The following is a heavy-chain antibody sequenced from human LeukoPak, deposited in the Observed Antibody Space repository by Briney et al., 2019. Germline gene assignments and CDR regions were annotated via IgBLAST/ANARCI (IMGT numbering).Heavy chain of an antibody. CDR1: GFSFSYYP. CDR3: AIVDSSSWSH. Sequence: PGGSLRLSCAASGFSFSYYPMHWVRQAPGKGLEWVAVISYDGSNKNDADFVKGRFTISRDNSKNTLYLQMNSLRAEDTAVYYCAIVDSSSWSHWGQGILVTVSS. J-gene: IGHJ4*02. V-gene: IGHV3-30-3*01. D-gene: IGHD6-13*01. CDR2: ISYDGSNK.